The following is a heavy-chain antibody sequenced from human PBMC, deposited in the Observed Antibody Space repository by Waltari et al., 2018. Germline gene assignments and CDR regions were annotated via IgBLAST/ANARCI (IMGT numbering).Heavy chain of an antibody. V-gene: IGHV3-23*01. J-gene: IGHJ4*02. Sequence: QLLESGGGLVQPGGSLRLSCADSGFRFIDFAMNWVRQAPGKGLEWVSGIRGSGDSTYYANSVKGRFTISRDNSKNTLSLQMDGLRAEDTAVYYCAKGRGYDFFDSWGQGTLVTVSS. D-gene: IGHD3-3*01. CDR1: GFRFIDFA. CDR2: IRGSGDST. CDR3: AKGRGYDFFDS.